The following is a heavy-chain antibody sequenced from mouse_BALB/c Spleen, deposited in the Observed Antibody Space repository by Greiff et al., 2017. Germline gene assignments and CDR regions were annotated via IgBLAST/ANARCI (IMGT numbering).Heavy chain of an antibody. J-gene: IGHJ3*01. CDR1: GFTFSSFG. D-gene: IGHD2-4*01. Sequence: DVMLVESGGGLVQPGGSRKLSCAASGFTFSSFGMHWVRQAPEKGLEWVAYISSGSSTIYYADTVKGRFTISRDNPKNTLFLQMTSLRSEDTAMYYCARGDYDYDAWFAYWGQGTLVTVSA. V-gene: IGHV5-17*02. CDR3: ARGDYDYDAWFAY. CDR2: ISSGSSTI.